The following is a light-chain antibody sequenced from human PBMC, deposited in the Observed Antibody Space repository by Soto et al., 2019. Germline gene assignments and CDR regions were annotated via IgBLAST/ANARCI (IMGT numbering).Light chain of an antibody. CDR1: SSDVGAYIY. CDR2: EVN. CDR3: SSYSDSDTKV. V-gene: IGLV2-14*01. J-gene: IGLJ1*01. Sequence: QSALTQPASESGSPGQSITISCGGTSSDVGAYIYVSWYQQYPGKAPKLIIYEVNNRPSGVSGRFSGSKSDTTAFLTISGLQAEDEADYYCSSYSDSDTKVFGTGTKLTVL.